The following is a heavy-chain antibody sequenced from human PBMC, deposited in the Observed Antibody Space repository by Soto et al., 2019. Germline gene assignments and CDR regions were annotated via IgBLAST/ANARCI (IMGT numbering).Heavy chain of an antibody. CDR3: AKEPVSSTICGGNGMDV. J-gene: IGHJ6*02. CDR1: GGSISSGDYY. CDR2: IYYSGST. V-gene: IGHV4-30-4*01. Sequence: SETLSLTCTVSGGSISSGDYYWSWIRQPPGKGLEWIGSIYYSGSTYYNPSLKSRVTISVATSKNQFSLKLSSVTAADTAVYYCAKEPVSSTICGGNGMDVWGQGTTVTVSS. D-gene: IGHD3-3*01.